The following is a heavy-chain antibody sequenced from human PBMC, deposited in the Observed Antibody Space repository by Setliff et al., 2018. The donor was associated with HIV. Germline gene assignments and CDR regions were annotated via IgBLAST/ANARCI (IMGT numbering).Heavy chain of an antibody. V-gene: IGHV4-39*07. Sequence: SETLSLTCTASGGSITSENYYWGWIRQPPGKGLEWIGSIYHSGSTYYNPSLKSRVTISVDTSKNQFSLKLSSVTAADTAVYYCGRCMSVAVPEYWGQGTLVTVSS. D-gene: IGHD2-21*01. J-gene: IGHJ4*02. CDR1: GGSITSENYY. CDR3: GRCMSVAVPEY. CDR2: IYHSGST.